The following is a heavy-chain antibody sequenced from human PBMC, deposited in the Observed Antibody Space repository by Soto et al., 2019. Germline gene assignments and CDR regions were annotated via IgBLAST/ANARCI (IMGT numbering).Heavy chain of an antibody. CDR1: GFTFINYA. Sequence: PGGSLRLSCATSGFTFINYAMSWVRQAPGKGLEWVSAISGSGDRRFYADSVKGRFTVSRDNSKNTLYLQLNSLRAEDTALYYCAQDTCIGFDPWFDPWGQGTMVTVYS. D-gene: IGHD5-12*01. CDR3: AQDTCIGFDPWFDP. V-gene: IGHV3-23*01. CDR2: ISGSGDRR. J-gene: IGHJ5*02.